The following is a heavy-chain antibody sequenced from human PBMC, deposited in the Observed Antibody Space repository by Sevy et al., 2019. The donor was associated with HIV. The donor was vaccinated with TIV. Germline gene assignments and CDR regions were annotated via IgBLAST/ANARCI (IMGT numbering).Heavy chain of an antibody. J-gene: IGHJ4*02. Sequence: ETLSLTCAVYGGSFSGYYMSWVRQAPGKGLEWVSVLYRDAYYADSVKGRFTISRDNSKNTLYLQMNSLRPEDTAVYYCAVVAEGYWGQGTLVTVSS. V-gene: IGHV3-53*01. D-gene: IGHD6-13*01. CDR3: AVVAEGY. CDR2: LYRDA. CDR1: GGSFSGYY.